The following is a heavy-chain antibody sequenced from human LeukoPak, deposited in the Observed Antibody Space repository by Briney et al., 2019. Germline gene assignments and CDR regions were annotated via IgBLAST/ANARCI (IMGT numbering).Heavy chain of an antibody. CDR2: IRGSGAT. CDR1: GFSVTNSY. CDR3: VRDRAGTQDWVEFDP. D-gene: IGHD3-10*01. V-gene: IGHV3-66*03. J-gene: IGHJ5*02. Sequence: PEGSLILSCAVSGFSVTNSYMDWVRQAPGKGLEWVSLIRGSGATLYADSVKGHFTISRDDSKNTVYLQMNSLRAEDTAVYFCVRDRAGTQDWVEFDPWGQGTLVTVSS.